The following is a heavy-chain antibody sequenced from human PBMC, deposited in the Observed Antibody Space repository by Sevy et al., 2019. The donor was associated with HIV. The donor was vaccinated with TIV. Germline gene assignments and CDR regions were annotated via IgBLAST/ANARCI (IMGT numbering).Heavy chain of an antibody. Sequence: SETLSLTCTVSGGSISVYYWSWIRQPPGKELEYIGYVYHTGSTNYNPSHKSRVTISVHTTNNQFPLKLTSVTAADTAVYYCASAPPVRSGDDSLNWFDPWGQGTLVTVSS. CDR2: VYHTGST. CDR1: GGSISVYY. D-gene: IGHD5-12*01. J-gene: IGHJ5*02. V-gene: IGHV4-59*01. CDR3: ASAPPVRSGDDSLNWFDP.